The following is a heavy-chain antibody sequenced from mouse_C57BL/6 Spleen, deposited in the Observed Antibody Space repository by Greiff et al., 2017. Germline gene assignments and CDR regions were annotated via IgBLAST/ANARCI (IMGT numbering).Heavy chain of an antibody. Sequence: EVKLQESGPGLVKPSQSLSLTCSVTGYSITSGYYWNWIRQFPGNKLEWMGYISYDGSNNYNPSLKNRISITRDTSKNQFFLKLNSLTTEDTATYYCARDEGYYGSRPWYFDVWGTGTTVTVSS. CDR3: ARDEGYYGSRPWYFDV. V-gene: IGHV3-6*01. CDR2: ISYDGSN. J-gene: IGHJ1*03. CDR1: GYSITSGYY. D-gene: IGHD1-1*01.